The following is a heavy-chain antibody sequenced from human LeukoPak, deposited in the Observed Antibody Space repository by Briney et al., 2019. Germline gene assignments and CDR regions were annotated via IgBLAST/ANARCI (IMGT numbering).Heavy chain of an antibody. V-gene: IGHV4-39*07. J-gene: IGHJ5*02. Sequence: PSETLSLTCTVSGGSISSSSYYWGWIRQPPGKGLEWIGSIYYSGSTYYNPSLKSRVTISVDTSKNQFSLKLSSVTAADTAVYYCARGVLEGIAAAGKGWFDPWGQGTLVTVSS. D-gene: IGHD6-13*01. CDR1: GGSISSSSYY. CDR3: ARGVLEGIAAAGKGWFDP. CDR2: IYYSGST.